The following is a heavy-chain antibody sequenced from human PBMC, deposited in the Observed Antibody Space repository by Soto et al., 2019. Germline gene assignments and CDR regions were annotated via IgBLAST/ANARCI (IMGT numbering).Heavy chain of an antibody. V-gene: IGHV5-51*01. CDR1: GYSFTSYW. CDR2: IYPGDSDT. CDR3: ARRDYDILTGYYHFDY. J-gene: IGHJ4*02. D-gene: IGHD3-9*01. Sequence: GESLKISCKGSGYSFTSYWIGWVRQMPGKGLEWMGIIYPGDSDTRYRPSFQGQVTISADKSISTAYLQWSSLKASDTAMYYCARRDYDILTGYYHFDYWGQGPLVTVSS.